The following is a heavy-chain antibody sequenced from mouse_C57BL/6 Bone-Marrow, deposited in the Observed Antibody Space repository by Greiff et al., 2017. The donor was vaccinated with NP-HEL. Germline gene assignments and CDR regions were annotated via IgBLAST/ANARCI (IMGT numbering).Heavy chain of an antibody. CDR1: GYTFTSYW. V-gene: IGHV1-55*01. CDR3: ARATVVARDYWYFDV. Sequence: VQLQQPGAELVKPGASVKMSCKASGYTFTSYWITWVKQRPGQGLEWIGDIYPGSGSTNYNEKFKRKATLTVDTSSSTAYMQLSSLTSDDSAVYYCARATVVARDYWYFDVWGTGTTVTVSS. CDR2: IYPGSGST. J-gene: IGHJ1*03. D-gene: IGHD1-1*01.